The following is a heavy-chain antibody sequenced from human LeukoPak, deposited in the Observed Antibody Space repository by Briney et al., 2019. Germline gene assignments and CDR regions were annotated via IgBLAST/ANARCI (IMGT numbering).Heavy chain of an antibody. CDR1: GGTFSSYA. J-gene: IGHJ4*02. CDR3: AKDFRWLRFGGGHY. D-gene: IGHD5-12*01. Sequence: SVKVSCKASGGTFSSYAISWVRQAPGQGLEWMGGIIPIFGTANYAQKFQGRVTITADKSTSTAYMELSSLRSEDTAVYYCAKDFRWLRFGGGHYWGQGTLVTVSS. CDR2: IIPIFGTA. V-gene: IGHV1-69*06.